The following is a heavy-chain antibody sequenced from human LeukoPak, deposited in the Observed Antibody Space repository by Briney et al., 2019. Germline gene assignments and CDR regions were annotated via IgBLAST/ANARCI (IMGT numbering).Heavy chain of an antibody. V-gene: IGHV1-69*13. J-gene: IGHJ5*02. D-gene: IGHD3-22*01. CDR2: IIPIFGTA. Sequence: GASVKVSCKASGGTFSSYAISWVRQAPGQGLEWMGGIIPIFGTANYAQKFQGRVTITADESTSTAYMELSSLRSEDTAVYYCARVDTYYYDSSSYYSAWGQGTLVTVSS. CDR3: ARVDTYYYDSSSYYSA. CDR1: GGTFSSYA.